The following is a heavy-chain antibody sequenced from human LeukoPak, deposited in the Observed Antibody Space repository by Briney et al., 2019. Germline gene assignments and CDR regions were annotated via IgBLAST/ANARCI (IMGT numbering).Heavy chain of an antibody. CDR2: MNPNSGNT. CDR1: GYTFTSYD. Sequence: ASVKVSCKASGYTFTSYDINWVRQATGQGLEWMGWMNPNSGNTGYAQKLQGRVTMTTDTSTSTAYMELRSLRSDDTAVYYCARDRYCSGGTCYSGNYYYYYMDVWGKGTTVTVSS. V-gene: IGHV1-8*02. D-gene: IGHD2-15*01. J-gene: IGHJ6*03. CDR3: ARDRYCSGGTCYSGNYYYYYMDV.